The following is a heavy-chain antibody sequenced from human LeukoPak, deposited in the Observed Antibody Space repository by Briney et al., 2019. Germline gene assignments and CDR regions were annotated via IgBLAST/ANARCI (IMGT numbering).Heavy chain of an antibody. CDR3: ARHQGSGWYQIWFDP. Sequence: SVTVSCKASGGTFSNYAISWVRQAPGQGLEWMGGIIPIFGTAKNTQKFQGRVSITADGSTSTAYMELSSLRSEDTAVYYCARHQGSGWYQIWFDPWGQGTLVTVSS. CDR1: GGTFSNYA. D-gene: IGHD6-19*01. CDR2: IIPIFGTA. J-gene: IGHJ5*02. V-gene: IGHV1-69*01.